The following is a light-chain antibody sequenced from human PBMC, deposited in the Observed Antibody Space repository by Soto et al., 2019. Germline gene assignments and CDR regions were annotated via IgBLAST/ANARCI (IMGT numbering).Light chain of an antibody. CDR2: AAS. Sequence: DIQMTQSPSSLSASVEDRVIITCRASQSISNHLNWYQQKPGKAPKLLIFAASSLQSGVPSRFSGSRSGPDFTLTISSLQPEDFATYYCQQSYSSPWTFGQGTKVDI. CDR3: QQSYSSPWT. CDR1: QSISNH. J-gene: IGKJ1*01. V-gene: IGKV1-39*01.